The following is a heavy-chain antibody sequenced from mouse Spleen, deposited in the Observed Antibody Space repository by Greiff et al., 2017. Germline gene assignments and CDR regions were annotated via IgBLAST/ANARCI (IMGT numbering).Heavy chain of an antibody. CDR2: ISSGSSTI. D-gene: IGHD2-10*02. V-gene: IGHV5-17*02. CDR3: ARKAYGNYDYFDY. J-gene: IGHJ2*01. Sequence: EVQLVESGGGLVQPGGSRKLSCAASGFTFSSFGMHWVRQAPEKGLEWVAYISSGSSTIYYADTVKGRFTISRDNPKNTLFLQMTSLRSEDTAMYYCARKAYGNYDYFDYWGQGTTLTVSS. CDR1: GFTFSSFG.